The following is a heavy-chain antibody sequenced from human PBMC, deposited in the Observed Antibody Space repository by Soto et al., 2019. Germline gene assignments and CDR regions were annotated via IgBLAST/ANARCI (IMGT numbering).Heavy chain of an antibody. D-gene: IGHD3-16*02. CDR3: TTGSWRPH. CDR2: IKSQADGGTT. Sequence: EVQLVESGGDLIKPGGSLTLSCAASGFTFNIAYMSWVRQAPGKGLDWVGRIKSQADGGTTDYAAPVKGRFTVSRDDSTNTLYLQMNSLRNEDSGVYYCTTGSWRPHWGQGTLVTVSS. CDR1: GFTFNIAY. V-gene: IGHV3-15*01. J-gene: IGHJ4*02.